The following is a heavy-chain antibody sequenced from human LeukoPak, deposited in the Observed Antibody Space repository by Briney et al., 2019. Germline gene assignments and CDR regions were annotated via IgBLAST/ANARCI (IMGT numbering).Heavy chain of an antibody. CDR1: GFTFSSYA. Sequence: GGSLRLSCAASGFTFSSYAMHWVRQAPGKGLEWVAVISYDGSNKYYADSVKGRFTISRDNSKNTLYLQMNSLRAEDTAVYYRSRGGGFGFDYWGQGTLVTVSS. J-gene: IGHJ4*02. D-gene: IGHD3-3*01. CDR3: SRGGGFGFDY. CDR2: ISYDGSNK. V-gene: IGHV3-30-3*01.